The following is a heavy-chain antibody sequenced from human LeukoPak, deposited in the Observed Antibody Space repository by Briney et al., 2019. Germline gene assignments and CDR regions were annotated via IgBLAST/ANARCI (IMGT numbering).Heavy chain of an antibody. V-gene: IGHV1-69*13. J-gene: IGHJ4*02. Sequence: ASVKVSCKASGGTFSSYAISWVQQAPGQGLEWMGGIIPIFGTANYAQNFQGRVTITADESTSTAYMELSSLRSEDTAVYYCARAPQRDPSAIWFRELFFDYWGQGTLVTVSS. CDR3: ARAPQRDPSAIWFRELFFDY. D-gene: IGHD3-10*01. CDR1: GGTFSSYA. CDR2: IIPIFGTA.